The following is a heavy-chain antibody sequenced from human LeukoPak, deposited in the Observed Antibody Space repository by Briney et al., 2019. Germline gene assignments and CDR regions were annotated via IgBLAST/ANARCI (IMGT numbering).Heavy chain of an antibody. J-gene: IGHJ4*02. CDR2: IYYSGST. D-gene: IGHD1-26*01. CDR3: ARGPEGLELPNY. Sequence: SVTLSLTCTVSGGSTSSYYWSWIRQPPGKGLEWIGYIYYSGSTNYNPSLKSRVTISVDTSKNQFSLKLSSVTAADTAVYYCARGPEGLELPNYWGQGTLVIVFS. CDR1: GGSTSSYY. V-gene: IGHV4-59*07.